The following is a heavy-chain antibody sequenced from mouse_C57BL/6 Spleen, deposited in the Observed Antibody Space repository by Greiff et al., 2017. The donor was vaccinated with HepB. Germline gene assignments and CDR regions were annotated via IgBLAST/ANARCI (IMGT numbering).Heavy chain of an antibody. CDR2: IDPSDSYT. V-gene: IGHV1-69*01. Sequence: QVQLQQPGAELVMPGASVKLSCKASGYTFTSYWMHWVKQRPGQGLEWIGEIDPSDSYTNYNQKFKGKSTLTVDKSSSTAYMQLSSLTSEDSAVYYCARGITTEYYYAMDYWGQGTSVTVSS. CDR1: GYTFTSYW. J-gene: IGHJ4*01. D-gene: IGHD2-4*01. CDR3: ARGITTEYYYAMDY.